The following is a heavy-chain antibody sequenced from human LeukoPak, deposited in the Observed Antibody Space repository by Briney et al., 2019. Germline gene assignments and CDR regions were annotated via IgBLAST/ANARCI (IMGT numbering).Heavy chain of an antibody. Sequence: GGSLRLSCAASGFTFSSYAMSWVRQAPGKGLEWVSVISGSGASTYYADSVKGRFTISRDNSNNTMYLQMNSLRAEDTAVYYCAKARGSEIAAATNHWGQGALVTVSS. CDR3: AKARGSEIAAATNH. D-gene: IGHD6-13*01. CDR1: GFTFSSYA. V-gene: IGHV3-23*01. J-gene: IGHJ5*02. CDR2: ISGSGAST.